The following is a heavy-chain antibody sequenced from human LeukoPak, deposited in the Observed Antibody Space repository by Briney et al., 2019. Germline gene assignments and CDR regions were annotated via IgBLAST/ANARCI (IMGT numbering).Heavy chain of an antibody. CDR3: ARWSQLVRVFNY. CDR2: ISHSGST. D-gene: IGHD6-6*01. V-gene: IGHV4-34*01. Sequence: SETLSLTCAVYGGSFSGYYWSWLRQPPGKGLEWVGEISHSGSTNDNPSLKSRVTISIDTSKNQVSLKLSSVTAADTAVYYCARWSQLVRVFNYWGQGTLVTVSS. J-gene: IGHJ4*02. CDR1: GGSFSGYY.